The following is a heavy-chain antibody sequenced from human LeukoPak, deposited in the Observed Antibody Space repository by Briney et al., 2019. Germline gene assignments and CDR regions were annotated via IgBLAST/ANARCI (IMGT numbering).Heavy chain of an antibody. CDR1: GFIITNYA. CDR2: ISYSGTNT. V-gene: IGHV3-23*01. Sequence: SGGSLRLSCAASGFIITNYAMTWVRQAPGKGLEWVSSISYSGTNTWYADSVKGRFTLSRDSSKNTLYLQMNSLRAEDTAVYYCAKDGLYGLGSPYYFDNWGQGTLVAVSS. CDR3: AKDGLYGLGSPYYFDN. D-gene: IGHD3-10*01. J-gene: IGHJ4*02.